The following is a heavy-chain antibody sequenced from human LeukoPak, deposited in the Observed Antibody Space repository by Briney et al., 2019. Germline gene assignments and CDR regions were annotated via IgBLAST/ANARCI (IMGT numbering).Heavy chain of an antibody. V-gene: IGHV4-30-4*08. CDR1: GGSLSSGDYY. CDR3: ASTYGSGSYYNEDAFDI. CDR2: IYYSGIT. D-gene: IGHD3-10*01. J-gene: IGHJ3*02. Sequence: SETLSLTRTVSGGSLSSGDYYWSWIRQPPGKGLEWIGYIYYSGITYYNPSLRSRFTISVDTSKNQFSLRLSSVTAADTAVYYCASTYGSGSYYNEDAFDIWGQGTMVTVSS.